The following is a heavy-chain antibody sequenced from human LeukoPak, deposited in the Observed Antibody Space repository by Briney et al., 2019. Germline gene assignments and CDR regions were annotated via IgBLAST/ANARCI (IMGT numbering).Heavy chain of an antibody. CDR2: ISGSGSTT. CDR3: AKDRGTSGRHSRFDY. D-gene: IGHD2-2*01. V-gene: IGHV3-23*01. J-gene: IGHJ4*02. CDR1: GFTFSSYA. Sequence: GGSLRLPCAASGFTFSSYAMSWARQTPGRGLEWVSAISGSGSTTYYADSAKGHFTISRDNSKNTLYLQMDSLTAEDTAIYYCAKDRGTSGRHSRFDYWGQGTLVTVSS.